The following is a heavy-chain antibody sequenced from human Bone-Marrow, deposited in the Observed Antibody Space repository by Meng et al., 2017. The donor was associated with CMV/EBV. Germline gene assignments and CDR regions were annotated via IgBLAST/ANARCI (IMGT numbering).Heavy chain of an antibody. CDR2: LHYSGTT. CDR3: ARGAAAFP. D-gene: IGHD6-25*01. Sequence: SETLSLTCSVSGGSISSDGYFWTWIRQHPGKGLEWIGYLHYSGTTSYNPSLKSRVTISADMSKNQFSLKLTSVTAADTAVYYCARGAAAFPWGRGTLVTVSS. CDR1: GGSISSDGYF. J-gene: IGHJ5*02. V-gene: IGHV4-31*03.